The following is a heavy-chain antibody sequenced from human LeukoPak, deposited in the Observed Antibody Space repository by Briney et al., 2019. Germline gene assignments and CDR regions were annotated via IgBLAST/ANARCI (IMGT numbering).Heavy chain of an antibody. D-gene: IGHD1/OR15-1a*01. J-gene: IGHJ6*02. V-gene: IGHV4-4*02. CDR2: IYLYGTT. CDR1: IGSISSSKW. CDR3: ARQKWEQQGRDYYFNGLDV. Sequence: SETLSLTCSVPIGSISSSKWWSWVRQSPVKGLEWIGEIYLYGTTNYNPSFTSRVTMSVDRSRNQFSLKLTSVTAADTAVYYCARQKWEQQGRDYYFNGLDVWGPGTTVIVSS.